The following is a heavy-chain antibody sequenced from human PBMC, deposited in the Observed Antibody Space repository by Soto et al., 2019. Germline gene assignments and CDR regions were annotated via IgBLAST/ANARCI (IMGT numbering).Heavy chain of an antibody. J-gene: IGHJ5*02. Sequence: GASVKVSCKASGYTFTSYYMHWVRQAPGQGLEWMGIINPSGGSTSYAQKFQGRVTMTRDTSTSTVYMELSSLRSEDTAVYYCAREGDVNIVATINWFDPWGQGTLVTVSS. D-gene: IGHD5-12*01. CDR2: INPSGGST. CDR1: GYTFTSYY. CDR3: AREGDVNIVATINWFDP. V-gene: IGHV1-46*03.